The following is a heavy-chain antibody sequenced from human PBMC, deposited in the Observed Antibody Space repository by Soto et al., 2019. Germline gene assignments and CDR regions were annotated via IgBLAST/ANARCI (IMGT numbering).Heavy chain of an antibody. J-gene: IGHJ5*02. Sequence: GGSLRLSCAASGFTFSSYWMHWVRQAPGKGLVWVSRINSDGSSTSYADSVKGRFTISRDNSKNTLYLQMNSLRAEDTAVYYCAKDKVGTVTTCFDDWGQGTLVTVSS. CDR3: AKDKVGTVTTCFDD. V-gene: IGHV3-74*01. CDR2: INSDGSST. CDR1: GFTFSSYW. D-gene: IGHD4-17*01.